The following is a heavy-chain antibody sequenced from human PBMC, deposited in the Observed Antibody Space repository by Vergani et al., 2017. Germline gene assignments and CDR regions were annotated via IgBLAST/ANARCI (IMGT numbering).Heavy chain of an antibody. CDR2: ISSSSSYI. J-gene: IGHJ4*02. V-gene: IGHV3-21*01. CDR1: GFTFSSYS. Sequence: EVQLVESGGGLVKPGGSLRLSCAASGFTFSSYSMNWVRQAPGKGLEWVSSISSSSSYIYYADSVKGRFTISRDNAKNSLYLQMNSLRAEDTAVYYCARVIWFGEKGADYWGQGTLVTVSS. CDR3: ARVIWFGEKGADY. D-gene: IGHD3-10*01.